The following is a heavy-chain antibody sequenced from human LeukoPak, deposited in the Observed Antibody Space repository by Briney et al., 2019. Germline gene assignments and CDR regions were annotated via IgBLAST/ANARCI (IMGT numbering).Heavy chain of an antibody. CDR3: ARPKWGVTEVYFDY. V-gene: IGHV1-69*13. Sequence: AVKVSCKASGGTFSSYAISWVRQAPGQGLEWMGGIIPIFGTANYAQKFQGRVTITADESTSTAYMELSSLRSEDTAVYYCARPKWGVTEVYFDYWGQGTLVTVSS. D-gene: IGHD2-21*02. CDR1: GGTFSSYA. J-gene: IGHJ4*02. CDR2: IIPIFGTA.